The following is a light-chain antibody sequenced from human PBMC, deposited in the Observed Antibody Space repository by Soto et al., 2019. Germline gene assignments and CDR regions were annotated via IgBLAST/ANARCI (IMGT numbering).Light chain of an antibody. CDR2: VAS. Sequence: EIVMTQSAVILPVSPGDRATLSCRASQSVNSNLAWYQQKPGQTPKLLIYVASTRATGIPARFSGSGSGTEFTLTISSLQSEDFAVYYCQQYNVWPLTFGGGTKVEFK. V-gene: IGKV3-15*01. CDR3: QQYNVWPLT. J-gene: IGKJ4*01. CDR1: QSVNSN.